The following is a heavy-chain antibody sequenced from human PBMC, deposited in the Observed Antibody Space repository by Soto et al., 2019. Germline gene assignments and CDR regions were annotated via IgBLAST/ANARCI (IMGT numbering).Heavy chain of an antibody. Sequence: SETLSLTCAVYGGSFSGYYWSWIRQPPGKGLEWIGEINHSGSTNYNPSLKSRVNISVDTSKNQFSQKLSSVTAADTAVYYCARANYDFWSGYYAYYYMDVWGKGTTVT. J-gene: IGHJ6*03. D-gene: IGHD3-3*01. CDR3: ARANYDFWSGYYAYYYMDV. V-gene: IGHV4-34*01. CDR1: GGSFSGYY. CDR2: INHSGST.